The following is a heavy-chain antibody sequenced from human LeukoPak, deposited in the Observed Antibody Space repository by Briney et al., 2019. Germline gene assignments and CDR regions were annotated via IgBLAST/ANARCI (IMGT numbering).Heavy chain of an antibody. CDR3: ARLSTYYYDSSGRFDY. CDR1: GGSFSGYY. CDR2: INHSGST. J-gene: IGHJ4*02. V-gene: IGHV4-34*01. Sequence: SETLSLTCAVYGGSFSGYYWSWIRQPPGKGLEWIGEINHSGSTNYNPSLKSRVTISVDTSKNQFSLKLSSVTAADTAVYYCARLSTYYYDSSGRFDYWGQGTLVTVSS. D-gene: IGHD3-22*01.